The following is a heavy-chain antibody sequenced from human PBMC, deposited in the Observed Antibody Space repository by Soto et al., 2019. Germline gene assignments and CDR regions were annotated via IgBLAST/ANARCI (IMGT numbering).Heavy chain of an antibody. J-gene: IGHJ4*02. Sequence: VQLVESGGILVQPGWSLRLSCVASGFSFSNYAMHWVRQAPGKGLEYVSAISNNGVSTYYANSVKGRFIISRDNSKNTLYLQMGSLRAEDMAVYYCARGGPYQLLSDFDYWGQGTLVTVSS. V-gene: IGHV3-64*01. CDR3: ARGGPYQLLSDFDY. CDR1: GFSFSNYA. CDR2: ISNNGVST. D-gene: IGHD2-2*01.